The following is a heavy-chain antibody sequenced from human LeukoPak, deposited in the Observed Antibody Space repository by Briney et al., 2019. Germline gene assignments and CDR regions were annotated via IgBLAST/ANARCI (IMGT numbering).Heavy chain of an antibody. CDR1: GGSFSGYY. D-gene: IGHD3-10*01. CDR2: INHSGST. Sequence: SETLSLTCAVYGGSFSGYYWSWIRQPPGKGLEWIGEINHSGSTNYNPSLKSRVTISVDTSKNQFSLKLSSVTAADTAVYYCARVRLLWFGELLGIGYYFDYWGQGTLVTVSS. CDR3: ARVRLLWFGELLGIGYYFDY. J-gene: IGHJ4*02. V-gene: IGHV4-34*01.